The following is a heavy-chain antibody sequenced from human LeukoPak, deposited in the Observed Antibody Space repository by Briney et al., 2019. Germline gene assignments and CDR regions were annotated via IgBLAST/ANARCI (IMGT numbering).Heavy chain of an antibody. Sequence: ASVKVSCKASGYTFTSYGLSWVRQAPGQGLEWMGWISAYNGNTKHAQKLQGRVTMTRDTSTSTAYMELRSLRSDDTAVYYCARDYRRRGQLLHAPIDYWGQGTLVTVSS. V-gene: IGHV1-18*01. CDR2: ISAYNGNT. CDR3: ARDYRRRGQLLHAPIDY. J-gene: IGHJ4*02. CDR1: GYTFTSYG. D-gene: IGHD2-2*01.